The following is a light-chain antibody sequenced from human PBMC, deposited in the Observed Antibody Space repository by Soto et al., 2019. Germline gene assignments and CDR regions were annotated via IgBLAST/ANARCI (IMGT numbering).Light chain of an antibody. Sequence: QSALTQPPSASGSPGQSVTISCTGTSSDVGAYNYVSWYQQYPGKAPKLTIYEVTKRPSGVPDRFSGSKSGKTASLTVSGLQPEDEADYYCTSYAGSNIWVFGGGTQLTVL. V-gene: IGLV2-8*01. J-gene: IGLJ3*02. CDR2: EVT. CDR3: TSYAGSNIWV. CDR1: SSDVGAYNY.